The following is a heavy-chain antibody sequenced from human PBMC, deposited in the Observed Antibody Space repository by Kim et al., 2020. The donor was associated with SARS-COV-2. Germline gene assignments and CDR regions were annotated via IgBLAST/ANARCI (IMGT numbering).Heavy chain of an antibody. Sequence: PSLKSRVTISVDTSKNQFSLKLSSVTAADTAVYYCARTFLAYYYYYYMDVWGKGTTVTVSS. CDR3: ARTFLAYYYYYYMDV. D-gene: IGHD3-3*02. V-gene: IGHV4-34*01. J-gene: IGHJ6*03.